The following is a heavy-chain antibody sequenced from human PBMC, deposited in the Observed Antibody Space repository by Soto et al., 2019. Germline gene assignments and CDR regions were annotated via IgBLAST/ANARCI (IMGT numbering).Heavy chain of an antibody. CDR1: GFTFSSYA. CDR3: ARAGGLLLDY. D-gene: IGHD2-15*01. V-gene: IGHV3-30-3*01. CDR2: ISYDGSNK. Sequence: QVQLVESGGGVVQPGRSLRLSCAASGFTFSSYAMHWVRQAPGKGLEWVAVISYDGSNKYYAESVKGRFTISRDISKNTLYLQMNRLRAEDTAVYYCARAGGLLLDYWGQGTLVTVSS. J-gene: IGHJ4*02.